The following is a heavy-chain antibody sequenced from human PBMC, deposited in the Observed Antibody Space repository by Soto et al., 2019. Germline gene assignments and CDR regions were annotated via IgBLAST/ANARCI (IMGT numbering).Heavy chain of an antibody. CDR1: GGTFSNYA. CDR2: IVPMYRTP. Sequence: SVKVSCKASGGTFSNYAINWVRQAPGQGLEWMGGIVPMYRTPLYAQKFQGRVTITADEVTSTAYMEVSSLRFDDTALYFCARGPDTAGLGPNWGQGTLVTVSS. V-gene: IGHV1-69*13. D-gene: IGHD5-18*01. CDR3: ARGPDTAGLGPN. J-gene: IGHJ4*02.